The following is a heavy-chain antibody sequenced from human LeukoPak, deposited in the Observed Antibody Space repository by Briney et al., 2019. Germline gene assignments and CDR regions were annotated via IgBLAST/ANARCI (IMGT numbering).Heavy chain of an antibody. J-gene: IGHJ6*03. CDR1: GYTFTSYG. Sequence: ASVKVSCKASGYTFTSYGISWVRQAPGQGLEWMGWISAYNGNTNYAQKLQGRVTMTTDTSTSTAYMELRSLRSDDTAVYYCARAPTVPNYYYYYYMDVWGKGTTVTVSS. V-gene: IGHV1-18*01. CDR2: ISAYNGNT. CDR3: ARAPTVPNYYYYYYMDV. D-gene: IGHD4-17*01.